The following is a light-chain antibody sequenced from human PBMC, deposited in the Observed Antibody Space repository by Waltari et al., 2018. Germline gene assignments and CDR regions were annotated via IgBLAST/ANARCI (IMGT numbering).Light chain of an antibody. CDR3: QQDYTTPYT. CDR1: QLINKE. Sequence: DIQMTQSPSSLSASVRDRVTVTCRASQLINKELSWYQQKLGKAPSLLIYAASSLQPGVSSRFSGSGSGTDFTLTISRLQPEDVASYYCQQDYTTPYTFGQGTKVEIK. V-gene: IGKV1-27*01. J-gene: IGKJ2*01. CDR2: AAS.